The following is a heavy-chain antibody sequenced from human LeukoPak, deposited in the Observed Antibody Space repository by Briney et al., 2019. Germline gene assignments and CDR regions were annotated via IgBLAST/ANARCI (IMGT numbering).Heavy chain of an antibody. CDR1: GFTVSAYA. CDR2: IKQDASAK. CDR3: VREFGY. D-gene: IGHD3-10*01. V-gene: IGHV3-7*03. J-gene: IGHJ4*02. Sequence: GGSLRLSCAASGFTVSAYAMAWVRQAPGKGLEWVASIKQDASAKYYVDSVKGRFTVSRDNAENSLYLQMNSLRAEDTAMYYCVREFGYWGQGTLVTVSS.